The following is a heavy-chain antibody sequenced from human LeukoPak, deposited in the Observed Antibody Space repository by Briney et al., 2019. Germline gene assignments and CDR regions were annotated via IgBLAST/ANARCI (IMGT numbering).Heavy chain of an antibody. CDR2: INLKSGGT. Sequence: ASVKVSCKASGYTFTDYYMHWVRQAPGQGLEWMGWINLKSGGTNYVQKFQGRVTMTRDMSISTAYMELSRLTSDDTAVYYCARGEEQWLAPDYWGQGTLVTVSS. J-gene: IGHJ4*02. CDR3: ARGEEQWLAPDY. D-gene: IGHD6-19*01. CDR1: GYTFTDYY. V-gene: IGHV1-2*02.